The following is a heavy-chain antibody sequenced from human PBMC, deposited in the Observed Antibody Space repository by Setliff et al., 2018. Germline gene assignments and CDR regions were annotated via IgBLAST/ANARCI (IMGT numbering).Heavy chain of an antibody. V-gene: IGHV4-34*01. D-gene: IGHD3-3*01. CDR3: ARTYNFWSGYFDY. CDR1: GGSISRGDYY. J-gene: IGHJ4*02. CDR2: INHSGST. Sequence: PSETLSLTCAVSGGSISRGDYYWSWIRQPPGKGLEWIGEINHSGSTNNNPSLKSRVTISVDTSKNQFSLKLSSVTAADTAVYYCARTYNFWSGYFDYWGQGTLVTVSS.